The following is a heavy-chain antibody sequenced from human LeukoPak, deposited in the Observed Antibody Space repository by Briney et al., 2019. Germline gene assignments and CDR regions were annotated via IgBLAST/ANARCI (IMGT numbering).Heavy chain of an antibody. Sequence: GGSLRLSCAASGFTFSSYAMSWVRQAPGKGLEWVSAISGSGGSTYYADSVKGRFAISRDNSKNTLYLQMNSLRAEDTAVYYCAKTTVNTGGFDYWGQGTLVTVSS. V-gene: IGHV3-23*01. CDR1: GFTFSSYA. J-gene: IGHJ4*02. CDR3: AKTTVNTGGFDY. CDR2: ISGSGGST. D-gene: IGHD4-17*01.